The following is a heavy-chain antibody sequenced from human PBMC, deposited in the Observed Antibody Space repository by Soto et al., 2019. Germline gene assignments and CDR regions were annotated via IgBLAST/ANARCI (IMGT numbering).Heavy chain of an antibody. CDR1: GFTFSSYA. Sequence: QVQLVESGGGVVQPGRSLRLSCAASGFTFSSYAMHWVRQAPGKGLEWVAVISYDGSNKYYADSVKGRFTISRDNSKNTLYLQMNSLRAEDTAVYYCARDPYSSSSGGGLGAFDIWGQGTMVTVSS. V-gene: IGHV3-30-3*01. D-gene: IGHD6-6*01. CDR2: ISYDGSNK. CDR3: ARDPYSSSSGGGLGAFDI. J-gene: IGHJ3*02.